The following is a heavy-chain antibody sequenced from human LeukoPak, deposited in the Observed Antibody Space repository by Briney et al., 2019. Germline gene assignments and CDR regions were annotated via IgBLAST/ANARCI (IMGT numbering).Heavy chain of an antibody. D-gene: IGHD1-26*01. CDR2: VSGSGGNT. CDR3: AKDVGKYSGSYLGVFDI. Sequence: GGSLRLSCAASGFIFSDYGMSWVRQAPGKGLEWVSAVSGSGGNTFYADSVKGRFTISRDNSKNTLYLQMNSLRAEDTAVYYCAKDVGKYSGSYLGVFDIWGQETMVTVSS. CDR1: GFIFSDYG. J-gene: IGHJ3*02. V-gene: IGHV3-23*01.